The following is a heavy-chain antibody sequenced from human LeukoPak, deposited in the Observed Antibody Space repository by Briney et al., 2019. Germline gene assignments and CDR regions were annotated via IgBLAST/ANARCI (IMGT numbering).Heavy chain of an antibody. D-gene: IGHD4-23*01. CDR1: GFTFSSYS. CDR3: ARFPTTVVTRDY. CDR2: ISSSSSYI. J-gene: IGHJ4*02. V-gene: IGHV3-21*01. Sequence: GSLRLSCAASGFTFSSYSMNWVRQAPGKGLEWVSSISSSSSYIYYADSVKGRFTISRDSAKNSLYLQMNSLRAEDTAVYYCARFPTTVVTRDYWGQGTLVTVSS.